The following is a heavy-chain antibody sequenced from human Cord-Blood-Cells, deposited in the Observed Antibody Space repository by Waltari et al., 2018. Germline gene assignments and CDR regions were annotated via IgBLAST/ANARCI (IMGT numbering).Heavy chain of an antibody. Sequence: QVQLQESGPGLVKPSKTLSLTCTVSGGSISSGGYCWSWIRQHPGKGLGWIGSITYSGSPYSNPSCKRRVTIPVDTSKKQFSRKLRPVTAADTGVYYCARARRDGYNSFDYWRQGTLVTVSS. CDR1: GGSISSGGYC. D-gene: IGHD1-1*01. CDR2: ITYSGSP. J-gene: IGHJ4*02. CDR3: ARARRDGYNSFDY. V-gene: IGHV4-31*03.